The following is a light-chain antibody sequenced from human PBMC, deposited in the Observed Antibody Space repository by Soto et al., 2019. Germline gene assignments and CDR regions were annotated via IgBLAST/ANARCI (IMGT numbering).Light chain of an antibody. J-gene: IGKJ4*01. V-gene: IGKV3-20*01. CDR3: QQYSTSPLT. CDR1: QSVSSSY. CDR2: GAS. Sequence: EIVLTQSPGTLSLSPGERATLSCRASQSVSSSYLAWYQQKPGQAPRLVIYGASSRATGIPDRFSGSGSGTDFTLTISRLEPEDFEVYYCQQYSTSPLTFGGGTKVEIK.